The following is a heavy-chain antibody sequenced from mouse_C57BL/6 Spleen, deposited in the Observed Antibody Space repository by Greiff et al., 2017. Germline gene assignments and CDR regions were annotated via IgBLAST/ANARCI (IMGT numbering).Heavy chain of an antibody. CDR3: VSCRDGKYGHRGWYFDV. J-gene: IGHJ1*03. D-gene: IGHD2-1*01. Sequence: EVKLMESGGGLVQPKGSLKLSCAASGFSFNTYAMNWVRQAPGKGLEWVARIRSKSNNYATYYADSVKDRFTISRDDSESILYLQMNNLKTEDTAVDYCVSCRDGKYGHRGWYFDVWGTGTTVTVSS. CDR1: GFSFNTYA. V-gene: IGHV10-1*01. CDR2: IRSKSNNYAT.